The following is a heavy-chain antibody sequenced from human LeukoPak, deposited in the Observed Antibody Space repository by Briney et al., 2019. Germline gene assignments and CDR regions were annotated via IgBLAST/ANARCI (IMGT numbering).Heavy chain of an antibody. Sequence: PSETLSLTCAVYGGSFSGYYWSWIRQPPGKGLEWIGEINHSGSTNYNPSLKSRVTISVDTSKNQFSLKLSSVTAADTAVYYYARQNSVAGTVYYYYGMDVWGQGTTVTVSS. J-gene: IGHJ6*02. CDR1: GGSFSGYY. CDR2: INHSGST. D-gene: IGHD6-19*01. V-gene: IGHV4-34*01. CDR3: ARQNSVAGTVYYYYGMDV.